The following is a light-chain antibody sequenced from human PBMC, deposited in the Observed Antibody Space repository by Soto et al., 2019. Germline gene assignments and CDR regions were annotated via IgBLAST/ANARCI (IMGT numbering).Light chain of an antibody. CDR3: QQYNNWWT. J-gene: IGKJ1*01. Sequence: EIVMTQSPATLSVSPGERATLSCRASQSVSSNLAWYQQKPGQAPRLLIYGASTTATGIPARFSGSGSETELTLTISSLQSEDFAVYYCQQYNNWWTFGQGTKVEIK. CDR2: GAS. V-gene: IGKV3-15*01. CDR1: QSVSSN.